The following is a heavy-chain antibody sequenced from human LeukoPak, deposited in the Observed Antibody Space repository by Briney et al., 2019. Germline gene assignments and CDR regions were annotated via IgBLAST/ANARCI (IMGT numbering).Heavy chain of an antibody. Sequence: PGGSLRLSCAASGFTFSDYYMSWIRQAPGKGLEWVSYISSSGSTIYYADSVKGRFTISRDNAKNSLYLQMNSLRAEDTALYYCAKDGTEARGYFDYWGQGTLVTVSS. CDR3: AKDGTEARGYFDY. J-gene: IGHJ4*02. CDR1: GFTFSDYY. D-gene: IGHD1-1*01. V-gene: IGHV3-11*01. CDR2: ISSSGSTI.